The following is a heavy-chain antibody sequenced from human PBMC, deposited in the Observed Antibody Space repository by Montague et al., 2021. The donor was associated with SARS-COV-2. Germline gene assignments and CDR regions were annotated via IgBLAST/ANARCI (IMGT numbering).Heavy chain of an antibody. J-gene: IGHJ2*01. D-gene: IGHD3-22*01. CDR2: ISSNGKT. CDR3: ARRGYYDSAGYHWHLDL. CDR1: GGSINDHY. Sequence: SETLSLTCTASGGSINDHYRSWIRQSPGKGLEWIGYISSNGKTNYNPSLKSRVTLSADASRNGFSLKLDSVTAADTAVYFCARRGYYDSAGYHWHLDLWGRGMLVTVSS. V-gene: IGHV4-4*09.